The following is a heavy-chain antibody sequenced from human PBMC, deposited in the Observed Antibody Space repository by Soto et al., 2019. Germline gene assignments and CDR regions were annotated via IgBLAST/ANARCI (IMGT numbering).Heavy chain of an antibody. D-gene: IGHD6-19*01. Sequence: QVQLVKSGAEVKKPGASVKVSCKASGYTFTGYNMHWVRQAPGQGLEWMGWINPNSGGTNYAQKFQGRVTMTRDTSISTAYTELSRLRSDDTAVYYCARPQRYSSVWYPDGMDVWCQGTTITVSS. CDR2: INPNSGGT. CDR1: GYTFTGYN. V-gene: IGHV1-2*02. J-gene: IGHJ6*02. CDR3: ARPQRYSSVWYPDGMDV.